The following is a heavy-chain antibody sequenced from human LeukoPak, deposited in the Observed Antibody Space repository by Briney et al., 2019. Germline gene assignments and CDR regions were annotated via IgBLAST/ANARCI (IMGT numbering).Heavy chain of an antibody. J-gene: IGHJ3*02. D-gene: IGHD6-19*01. Sequence: ASETLSLTCTVSGGSISSGSYYWSWIRQPAGKGLEWIGRIYTSGSTNYNPSLKSRVTISVDTSKNQFTLKLSSVTAADTAVYYCARVAEAAFDIWGQGTMVTVSS. CDR3: ARVAEAAFDI. CDR1: GGSISSGSYY. V-gene: IGHV4-61*02. CDR2: IYTSGST.